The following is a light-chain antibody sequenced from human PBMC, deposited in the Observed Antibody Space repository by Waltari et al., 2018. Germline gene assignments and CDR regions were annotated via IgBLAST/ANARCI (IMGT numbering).Light chain of an antibody. Sequence: EIVFTQSTGTLSLYPGERSTLSCRDSQSVSRALAWYQQKPGQAPRLLIYAASSRATGIPDRLSGSGSGTDFSLTISRLEPEDFAVYYCQHYVRLPVTFGQGTKVEIK. J-gene: IGKJ1*01. CDR2: AAS. CDR3: QHYVRLPVT. CDR1: QSVSRA. V-gene: IGKV3-20*01.